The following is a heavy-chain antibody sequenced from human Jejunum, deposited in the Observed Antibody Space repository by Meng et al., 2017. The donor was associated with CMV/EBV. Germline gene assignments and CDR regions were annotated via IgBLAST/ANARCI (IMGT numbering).Heavy chain of an antibody. J-gene: IGHJ5*02. D-gene: IGHD3-3*01. Sequence: YYVSWIRQPPGKGLECIGYIYNSDITDYNPSLKSRVTISLDTSKNQFSLKLTSVTAADTALYYCAREPSSIEAGGYYRRSAWFDPWGQGTLVTVSS. CDR2: IYNSDIT. CDR3: AREPSSIEAGGYYRRSAWFDP. CDR1: YY. V-gene: IGHV4-59*01.